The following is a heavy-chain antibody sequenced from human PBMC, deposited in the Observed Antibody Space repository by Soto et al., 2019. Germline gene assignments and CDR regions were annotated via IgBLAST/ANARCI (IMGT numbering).Heavy chain of an antibody. J-gene: IGHJ4*02. CDR2: IYHSGST. V-gene: IGHV4-30-2*01. CDR3: AGGPYGSGNHHLNN. D-gene: IGHD3-10*01. CDR1: GGSISSGGYS. Sequence: SETLSLTCAVSGGSISSGGYSWSWIRQPPGKGLEWIGYIYHSGSTYYNPSLKSRVTISVDTSKNQFSLNLKSVTAADTAVYYCAGGPYGSGNHHLNNWGKALLVTVSS.